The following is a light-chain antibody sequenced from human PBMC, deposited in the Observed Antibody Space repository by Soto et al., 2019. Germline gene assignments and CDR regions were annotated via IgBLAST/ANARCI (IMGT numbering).Light chain of an antibody. V-gene: IGKV4-1*01. Sequence: DIVMTQSPDSLAVSLGERATINCRSSQSVLYSSNNKNYLAWYQQKPGQPPKLLIYWASTRESGVPDRFSGSGSRTDFTLTIRSLQAEDVAVYYCQQYYNTPYSFGQGTKLEIK. CDR1: QSVLYSSNNKNY. CDR2: WAS. CDR3: QQYYNTPYS. J-gene: IGKJ2*01.